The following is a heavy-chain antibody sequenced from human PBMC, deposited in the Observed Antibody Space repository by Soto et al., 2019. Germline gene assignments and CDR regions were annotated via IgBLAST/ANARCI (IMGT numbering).Heavy chain of an antibody. D-gene: IGHD3-16*01. J-gene: IGHJ5*02. Sequence: SQTLSLTCDISGDSVSTDSAGWNWIRQSPSRGLEWLGRTYYRSKWYNTYAVSVKSRITINADTSKNQFSLHLTSVTPEDTAVYYCAREGVKLFDPWGQGTQVTVSS. V-gene: IGHV6-1*01. CDR2: TYYRSKWYN. CDR3: AREGVKLFDP. CDR1: GDSVSTDSAG.